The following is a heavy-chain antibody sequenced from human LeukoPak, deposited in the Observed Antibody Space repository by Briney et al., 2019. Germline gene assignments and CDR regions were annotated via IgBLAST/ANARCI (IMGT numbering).Heavy chain of an antibody. J-gene: IGHJ4*02. CDR2: INPNSGGT. CDR3: ARQFSRHYYDSSGDY. V-gene: IGHV1-2*06. Sequence: ASVKVSCKASGHTFTGYYMHWVRQAPGQGLEWMGRINPNSGGTNYAQKFQGRVTMTRDTSISTAYMELSRLRSDDTAVYYCARQFSRHYYDSSGDYWGQGTLVTVSS. CDR1: GHTFTGYY. D-gene: IGHD3-22*01.